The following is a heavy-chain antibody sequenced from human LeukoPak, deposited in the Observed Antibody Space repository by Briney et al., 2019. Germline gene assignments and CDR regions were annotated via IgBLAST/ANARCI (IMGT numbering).Heavy chain of an antibody. D-gene: IGHD1-1*01. CDR3: AKANWVSNADAVW. V-gene: IGHV3-23*01. CDR1: GFTFSSYA. J-gene: IGHJ4*02. CDR2: IRGGGDT. Sequence: PGGSLRLSCAAVGFTFSSYAMSWVPQSPARGLEWVSSIRGGGDTFYADSVKGRFTLSRDDSRNTVFLQLNNLRVEDTAIYYFAKANWVSNADAVWWGQGTVVTVSS.